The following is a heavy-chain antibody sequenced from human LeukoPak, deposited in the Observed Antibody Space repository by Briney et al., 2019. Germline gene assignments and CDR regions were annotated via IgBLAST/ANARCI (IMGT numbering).Heavy chain of an antibody. CDR2: INQDGSEK. Sequence: PGGSLRLSCAVSGFTFSTYWMSWVRQAPGKGLEWVANINQDGSEKNYVDSVKGRFTISRDNAKKSMYLQMNSLRVEDMAVYYCGRDMDVWGQGTTVTVS. V-gene: IGHV3-7*04. CDR3: GRDMDV. J-gene: IGHJ6*02. CDR1: GFTFSTYW.